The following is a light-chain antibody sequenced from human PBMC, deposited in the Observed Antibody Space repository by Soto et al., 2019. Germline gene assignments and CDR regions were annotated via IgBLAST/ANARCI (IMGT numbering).Light chain of an antibody. J-gene: IGLJ1*01. CDR2: DVS. V-gene: IGLV2-14*03. CDR3: SSFTGSDTEV. Sequence: QPELTQPASWSVSPGQSISISCTKTSSDVGFSNYIFWYQQHPGKAPKLIISDVSNRPSGVSNRFSGSKSANTASLPISVLQAEDEADYYCSSFTGSDTEVFGSGTKVTVL. CDR1: SSDVGFSNY.